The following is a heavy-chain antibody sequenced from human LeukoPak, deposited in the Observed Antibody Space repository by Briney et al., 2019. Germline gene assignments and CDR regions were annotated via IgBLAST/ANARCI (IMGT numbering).Heavy chain of an antibody. CDR3: AKFGPEAYCSTTSCWGYFDY. CDR1: GFTFSSYA. CDR2: LIGSGVIT. Sequence: GGSVSLFCAASGFTFSSYAMTWVRQAPGGGLGCVSALIGSGVITYYAASMKGRFTISRHNSKTTLYLQMNSLRAEDTAVYYCAKFGPEAYCSTTSCWGYFDYWGQGALVTVSS. D-gene: IGHD2-2*01. V-gene: IGHV3-23*01. J-gene: IGHJ4*02.